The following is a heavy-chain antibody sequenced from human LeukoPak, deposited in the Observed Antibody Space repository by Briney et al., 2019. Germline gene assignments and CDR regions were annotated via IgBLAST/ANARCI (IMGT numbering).Heavy chain of an antibody. CDR2: IIPIFGTA. CDR1: GGTFSSYA. D-gene: IGHD1-26*01. CDR3: ARQGRGQSGSYGY. Sequence: SVKVSCKASGGTFSSYAISWVRQAPGQGLEWMGGIIPIFGTANYAQKFQGRVTITTDESTSTAYMELSSLRSEDTAVYYCARQGRGQSGSYGYWGQGTLVTVSS. J-gene: IGHJ4*02. V-gene: IGHV1-69*05.